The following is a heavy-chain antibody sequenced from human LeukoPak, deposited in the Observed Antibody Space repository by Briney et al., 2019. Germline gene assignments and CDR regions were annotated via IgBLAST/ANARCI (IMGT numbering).Heavy chain of an antibody. CDR2: IYYSGIT. CDR3: ARHRGSGTYPLDY. CDR1: GGSISSGGYY. D-gene: IGHD3-10*01. J-gene: IGHJ4*02. Sequence: SETLSLTCTVSGGSISSGGYYWSWIRQHPGKGLEWIGYIYYSGITNYNPSLKSRLTISVDTSKNQFSLKLSSVTAADTAVYYCARHRGSGTYPLDYWGQGALVTVFS. V-gene: IGHV4-61*08.